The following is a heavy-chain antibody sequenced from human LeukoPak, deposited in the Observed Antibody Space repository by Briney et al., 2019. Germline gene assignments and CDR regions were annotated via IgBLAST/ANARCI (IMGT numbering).Heavy chain of an antibody. CDR3: ARHMSSGYYYEDAFDT. CDR2: IYPGDSDT. J-gene: IGHJ3*02. CDR1: GYSFTSYW. Sequence: GESLKISCKGSGYSFTSYWIGWVLQMPGKGLEWMGIIYPGDSDTRYSPSFQGQVTISADKSISTAYLQWSSLKASDTAMYYCARHMSSGYYYEDAFDTWGQGTMVTVSS. V-gene: IGHV5-51*01. D-gene: IGHD3-22*01.